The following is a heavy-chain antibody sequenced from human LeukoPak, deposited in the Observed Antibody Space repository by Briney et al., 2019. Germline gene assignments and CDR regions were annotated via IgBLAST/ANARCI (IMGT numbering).Heavy chain of an antibody. CDR3: AKEEPFYGDYAWGSYRPFDY. CDR1: GFIFSSYA. CDR2: ISGSGGST. J-gene: IGHJ4*02. D-gene: IGHD3-16*02. V-gene: IGHV3-23*01. Sequence: GGSLRLSCAASGFIFSSYAMSWVRQAPGKGLEWVSAISGSGGSTYYADSVKGRFTISRDNSKNTLYLQMNSLRAEDTAVYYCAKEEPFYGDYAWGSYRPFDYWGQGTLVTVSS.